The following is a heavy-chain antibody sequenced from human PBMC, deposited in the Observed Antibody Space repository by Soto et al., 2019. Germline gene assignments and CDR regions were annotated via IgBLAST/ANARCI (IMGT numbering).Heavy chain of an antibody. CDR1: GYTFTSYG. CDR2: ISAYNGNT. Sequence: QVQLVQSGAEVKKPGASVKVSCKASGYTFTSYGISWVRQAPGQGLEWMGWISAYNGNTNYAQKLQGRVTITTDTSTSTAYMGLRSLGSDDTAVYYCGRDRIAALFGVLDYWGQGTLVTVSS. J-gene: IGHJ4*02. V-gene: IGHV1-18*01. D-gene: IGHD3-3*01. CDR3: GRDRIAALFGVLDY.